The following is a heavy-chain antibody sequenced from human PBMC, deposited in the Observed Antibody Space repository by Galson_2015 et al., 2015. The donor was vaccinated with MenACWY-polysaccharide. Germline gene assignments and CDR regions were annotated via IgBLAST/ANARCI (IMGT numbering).Heavy chain of an antibody. CDR1: DYSIRNGYF. J-gene: IGHJ4*02. D-gene: IGHD1-26*01. V-gene: IGHV4-38-2*01. Sequence: SETLSLTCAVSDYSIRNGYFWGWIRQPPGKGLEWIASIFHSGTTYYNPSLKSRATISVDTSKNQFSLKLSSVTAADTAVYYCARVEKYSGSFYILYWGQGTLVTVSS. CDR2: IFHSGTT. CDR3: ARVEKYSGSFYILY.